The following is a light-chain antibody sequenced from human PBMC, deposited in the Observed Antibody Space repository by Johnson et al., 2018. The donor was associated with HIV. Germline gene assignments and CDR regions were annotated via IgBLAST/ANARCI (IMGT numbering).Light chain of an antibody. Sequence: QPVLTQPPSVSAAPGQKVTISCSGSSSNIGNNYVSWYQQVPGAAPKLLIYDNNKRPSGIPDRFSGSKSGTSATLGITGLQTGDEADDYCGTWDSSLRTGFFGTGTKVTVL. CDR3: GTWDSSLRTGF. V-gene: IGLV1-51*01. CDR1: SSNIGNNY. J-gene: IGLJ1*01. CDR2: DNN.